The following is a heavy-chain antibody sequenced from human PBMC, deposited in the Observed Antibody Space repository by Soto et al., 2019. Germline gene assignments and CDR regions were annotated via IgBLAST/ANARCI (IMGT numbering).Heavy chain of an antibody. CDR1: GFTVTNSH. D-gene: IGHD1-1*01. CDR2: VYTSGRT. V-gene: IGHV3-53*01. CDR3: ARAGFERLYFDQ. J-gene: IGHJ4*02. Sequence: GGSLRLSCAASGFTVTNSHMAWVRQAPGKGLEWVSVVYTSGRTYHADSVKGRFTVSRDISTNMFFLQMNKLSAEDMATYYCARAGFERLYFDQWGRGTLVTVYS.